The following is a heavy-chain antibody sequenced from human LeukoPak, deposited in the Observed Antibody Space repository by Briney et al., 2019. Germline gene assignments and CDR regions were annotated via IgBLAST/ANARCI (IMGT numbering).Heavy chain of an antibody. CDR3: ARESPAGFGYDSSGLVSWFDP. D-gene: IGHD3-22*01. Sequence: ASVKVSCKASGYTFTGYYMHWVRQAPGQGLEWVGWINPNSGGTNYAQKFQGRVTMTRDTSISTAYMELSRLRSDDTAVYYCARESPAGFGYDSSGLVSWFDPWGQGTLVTVSS. CDR1: GYTFTGYY. V-gene: IGHV1-2*02. CDR2: INPNSGGT. J-gene: IGHJ5*02.